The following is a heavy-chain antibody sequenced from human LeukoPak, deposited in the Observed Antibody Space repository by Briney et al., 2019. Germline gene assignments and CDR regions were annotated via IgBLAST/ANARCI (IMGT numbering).Heavy chain of an antibody. V-gene: IGHV3-23*01. Sequence: GGSLGLSCAASGFTFSSYAMSWVRQAPGKGLEWVSTISSSGGGTSYPDSVKGRFTISRDNSKNSLYLQMNSLRAEDTAVYYCAREPLRFLEWSAHWGSAFDIWGQGTMVTVSS. CDR2: ISSSGGGT. CDR3: AREPLRFLEWSAHWGSAFDI. D-gene: IGHD3-3*01. J-gene: IGHJ3*02. CDR1: GFTFSSYA.